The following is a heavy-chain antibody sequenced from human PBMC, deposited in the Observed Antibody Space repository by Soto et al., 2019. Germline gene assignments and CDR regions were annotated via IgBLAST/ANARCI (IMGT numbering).Heavy chain of an antibody. Sequence: GASVKVSCKASGYTFTSYGISWVRQAPGQGLEWMGWISAYNGNTNYAQKLQGRVTMTTDTSTSTAYMELRSLRSDDTAVYYCASCQYYYDSSGYYYVDAFDIWGQGTMVTVSS. D-gene: IGHD3-22*01. CDR3: ASCQYYYDSSGYYYVDAFDI. CDR1: GYTFTSYG. V-gene: IGHV1-18*01. J-gene: IGHJ3*02. CDR2: ISAYNGNT.